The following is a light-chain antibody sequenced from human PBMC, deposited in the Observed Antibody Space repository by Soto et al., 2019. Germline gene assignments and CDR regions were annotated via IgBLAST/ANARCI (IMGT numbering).Light chain of an antibody. CDR1: QSISTY. CDR3: QQSYSTQYT. CDR2: AAS. J-gene: IGKJ2*01. V-gene: IGKV1-39*01. Sequence: DIQMTQSPSSPSGSVGDRVTITCRASQSISTYLNWYQQKPGKAPKLLIYAASSLQSGVPSRFSGSGSGTDFSLTFISLQPDDFATYYCQQSYSTQYTFGQGTKVDIK.